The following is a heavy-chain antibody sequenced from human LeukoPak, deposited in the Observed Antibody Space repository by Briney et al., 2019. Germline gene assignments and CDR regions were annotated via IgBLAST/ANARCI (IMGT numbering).Heavy chain of an antibody. CDR2: ISWNSGSI. Sequence: PGGSLRLSCAASGFTFDDYAMHWVRQAPGKGLEWVSGISWNSGSIGYADSVKDRFTISRDNSKNTLYLQMNSLRAEDTAVYYCARVFYGSGGWFDPWGQGTLVTVSS. V-gene: IGHV3-9*01. CDR1: GFTFDDYA. D-gene: IGHD3-10*01. J-gene: IGHJ5*02. CDR3: ARVFYGSGGWFDP.